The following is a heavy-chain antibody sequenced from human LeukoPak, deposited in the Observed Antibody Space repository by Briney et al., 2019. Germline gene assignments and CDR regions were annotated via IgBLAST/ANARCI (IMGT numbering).Heavy chain of an antibody. Sequence: SETLSLTCNVSGASISGSDYNWSWLRQPPGKGLEWIASIFYSGTIYNNPSLKSRTLISVDTSKNQFSLRLTSVTAADTAVYFCATLDNSFNHWGQGTLVTVSS. CDR1: GASISGSDYN. V-gene: IGHV4-30-4*01. CDR2: IFYSGTI. CDR3: ATLDNSFNH. J-gene: IGHJ5*02.